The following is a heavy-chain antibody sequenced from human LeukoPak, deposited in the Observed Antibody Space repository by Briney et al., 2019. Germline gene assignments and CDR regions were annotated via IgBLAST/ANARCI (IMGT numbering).Heavy chain of an antibody. CDR2: TAYDGSNE. J-gene: IGHJ5*02. Sequence: GGSLRLSCAASGFTFSSYAMHWVRQAPGKGLEWVAVTAYDGSNEFHAVSVKGRFTISRDNSKNMLYLQMNSLTPEDTAVYYCAKDGYCGSATCYGWFDPWGQGTLVTVPS. CDR1: GFTFSSYA. D-gene: IGHD2-2*03. CDR3: AKDGYCGSATCYGWFDP. V-gene: IGHV3-30*04.